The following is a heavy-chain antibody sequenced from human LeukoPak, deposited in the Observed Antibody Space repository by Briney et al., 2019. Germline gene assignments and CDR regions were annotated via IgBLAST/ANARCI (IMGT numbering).Heavy chain of an antibody. J-gene: IGHJ5*02. CDR3: AKDRIASPPQGRFDP. CDR1: GFTFSSYG. V-gene: IGHV3-23*01. CDR2: ISGSGDST. D-gene: IGHD6-6*01. Sequence: GGSQRLSCAASGFTFSSYGMHWVRQAPGKGLEWVSAISGSGDSTYYADSVKGRFTISRDNSQNTLYLQMNSLGAEDTAIYYCAKDRIASPPQGRFDPWGQGTLVTVSS.